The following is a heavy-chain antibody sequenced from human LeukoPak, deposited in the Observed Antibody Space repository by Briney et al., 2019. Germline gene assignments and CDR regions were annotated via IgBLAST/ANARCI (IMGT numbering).Heavy chain of an antibody. CDR1: GFTFSSYA. CDR2: ISGSGGST. V-gene: IGHV3-23*01. CDR3: AKDLSPLYYYYGMDV. Sequence: GGSLRLSCAASGFTFSSYAMSWVRQAPGKGLEWVSAISGSGGSTYYANSVKGRFTISRDNSKNTLYLQMNSLSAEDTAVYYCAKDLSPLYYYYGMDVWGQGTTVTVSS. J-gene: IGHJ6*02.